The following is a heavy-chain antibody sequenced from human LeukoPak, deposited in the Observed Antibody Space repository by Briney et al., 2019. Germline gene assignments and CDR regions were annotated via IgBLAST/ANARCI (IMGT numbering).Heavy chain of an antibody. Sequence: GASVKVSCKASGYTFTGYYMHWVRQAPGQGLEWVGWINPNSGGTNYAQKFQGRVTMTRDTSISTAYMELSRLRSDDTAVYYCARGGYYYDSSGYYLWTQDWFDPWGQGTLVTVSS. D-gene: IGHD3-22*01. CDR2: INPNSGGT. J-gene: IGHJ5*02. CDR3: ARGGYYYDSSGYYLWTQDWFDP. CDR1: GYTFTGYY. V-gene: IGHV1-2*02.